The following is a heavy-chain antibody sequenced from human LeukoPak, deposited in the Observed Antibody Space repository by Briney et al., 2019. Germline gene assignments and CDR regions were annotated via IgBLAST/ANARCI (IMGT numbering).Heavy chain of an antibody. D-gene: IGHD5-18*01. V-gene: IGHV1-69*06. CDR2: IIPIFGTA. Sequence: ASVKVSCKASGGTFSSYAISWVRQAPGQGLEWMGGIIPIFGTANYAQKFQGRVTITADKSTSTAYMELSSLRSEDTAVYYRARALYSYGTYYYYYMDVWGKGTTVTVSS. CDR1: GGTFSSYA. CDR3: ARALYSYGTYYYYYMDV. J-gene: IGHJ6*03.